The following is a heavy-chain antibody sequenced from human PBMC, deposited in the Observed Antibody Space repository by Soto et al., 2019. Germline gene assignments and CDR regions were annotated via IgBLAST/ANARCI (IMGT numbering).Heavy chain of an antibody. D-gene: IGHD4-17*01. CDR1: GFTFSSYG. V-gene: IGHV3-33*01. J-gene: IGHJ3*02. CDR3: ARPPTAYGGNDAFDI. CDR2: IWYDGSNK. Sequence: LRLSCAASGFTFSSYGMHWVRQAPGKGLEWAAVIWYDGSNKYYADSVKGRFTISRDNSKNTLYLQMNSLRAEDTAVYYCARPPTAYGGNDAFDIWGQGTMVTVS.